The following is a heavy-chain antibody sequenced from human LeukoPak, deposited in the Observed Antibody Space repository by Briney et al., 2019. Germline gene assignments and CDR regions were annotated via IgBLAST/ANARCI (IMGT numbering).Heavy chain of an antibody. V-gene: IGHV3-66*01. CDR3: ARTPGYCSGGSCFYWFDP. CDR1: GFTVSSYY. D-gene: IGHD2-15*01. Sequence: GGSLRLSCAASGFTVSSYYMTWVRQPPGKGLEWVSTLYSGGTTYYADSVKGRFTISRDNSKNTLYLQMNSLRDEDTAVYYCARTPGYCSGGSCFYWFDPWGQGTLVTVSS. J-gene: IGHJ5*02. CDR2: LYSGGTT.